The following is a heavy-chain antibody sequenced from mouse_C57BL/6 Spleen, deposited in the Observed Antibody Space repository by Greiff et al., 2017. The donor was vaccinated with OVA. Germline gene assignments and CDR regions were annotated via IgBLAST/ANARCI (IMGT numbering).Heavy chain of an antibody. D-gene: IGHD1-1*01. J-gene: IGHJ1*03. Sequence: VQLQQPGAELVKPGASVKMSCKASGYTFTSYWITWVKQRPGQGLEWIGDIYPGSGSTNYNEKFKSKATLTVDTSSSTAYMQLSSLTSEDSAVYYCARYYCGSSYVGFYWYFDVWGTGTTVTVSS. CDR2: IYPGSGST. CDR3: ARYYCGSSYVGFYWYFDV. V-gene: IGHV1-55*01. CDR1: GYTFTSYW.